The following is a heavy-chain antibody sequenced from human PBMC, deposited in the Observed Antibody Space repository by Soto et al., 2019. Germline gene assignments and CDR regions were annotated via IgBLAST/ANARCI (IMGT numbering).Heavy chain of an antibody. Sequence: QVQLVQTGAEVKRPGASVKVACKASGYTFTNYDINWVRQAPGQGLEWMGWMNPNTGSTGYAQRFQGRVTMTRNTSINTDYMEQSNLISEDAAVYYCTTNYVSWSGYSHSRVGGLDIWGHGTLFIVSS. J-gene: IGHJ3*02. CDR1: GYTFTNYD. D-gene: IGHD3-3*01. V-gene: IGHV1-8*01. CDR2: MNPNTGST. CDR3: TTNYVSWSGYSHSRVGGLDI.